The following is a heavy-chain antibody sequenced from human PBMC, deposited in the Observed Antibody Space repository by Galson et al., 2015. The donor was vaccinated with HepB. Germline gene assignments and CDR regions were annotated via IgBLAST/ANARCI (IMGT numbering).Heavy chain of an antibody. J-gene: IGHJ6*03. CDR1: GGSFSRHG. CDR2: IIPIFSTA. Sequence: SVKVSCKASGGSFSRHGINWVRQAPGQGLEWMGGIIPIFSTANYAQKFQDRVTLTADASTSTVYMELSSLRSDDTAIYYCAGGTLFGVVTPGYYYYYMDVWGKGTTVTVSS. CDR3: AGGTLFGVVTPGYYYYYMDV. D-gene: IGHD3-3*01. V-gene: IGHV1-69*13.